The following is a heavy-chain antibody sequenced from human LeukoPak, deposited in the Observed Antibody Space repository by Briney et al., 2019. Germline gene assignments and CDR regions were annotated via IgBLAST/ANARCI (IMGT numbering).Heavy chain of an antibody. CDR3: ARVSGSLRSFDRGTPYFFDY. CDR2: IYHSGNT. V-gene: IGHV4-4*02. Sequence: SGTLSLTCAVSGGSFISDNWWSWVRQPPGKGVEWIGEIYHSGNTNYNPSLKSRVTILVDKSKNQFSLKLSSVTAADTAVYYCARVSGSLRSFDRGTPYFFDYWGQGTLVTVSS. D-gene: IGHD3-9*01. CDR1: GGSFISDNW. J-gene: IGHJ4*02.